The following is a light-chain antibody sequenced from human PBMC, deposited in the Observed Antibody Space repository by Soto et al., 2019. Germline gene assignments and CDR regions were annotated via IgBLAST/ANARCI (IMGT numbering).Light chain of an antibody. CDR1: HDISNW. V-gene: IGKV1-5*01. CDR3: QQYDSFPCT. CDR2: DAS. Sequence: GDRVAITCLASHDISNWLAWYQQKPGKPPKLLIYDASGLDSGVPSRFSGSGYGTEFTLTISGLQPEDFATFYCQQYDSFPCTFGTGTKVEI. J-gene: IGKJ4*02.